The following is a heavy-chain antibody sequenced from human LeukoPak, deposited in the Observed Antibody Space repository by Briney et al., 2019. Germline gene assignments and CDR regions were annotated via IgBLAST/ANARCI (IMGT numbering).Heavy chain of an antibody. Sequence: SETLSLTCTVSGGSISGYYWSWIRQPPGKGLEWIGYIYSSERTDYNPSLKSRVTISLDTSKNQFFLELNSVTATDTAFYYCARHSASSRVYWGQGTLVAVSS. J-gene: IGHJ4*02. CDR2: IYSSERT. D-gene: IGHD6-13*01. CDR3: ARHSASSRVY. V-gene: IGHV4-59*08. CDR1: GGSISGYY.